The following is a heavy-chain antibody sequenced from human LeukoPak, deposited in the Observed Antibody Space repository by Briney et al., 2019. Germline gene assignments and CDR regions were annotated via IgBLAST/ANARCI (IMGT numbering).Heavy chain of an antibody. D-gene: IGHD5-24*01. J-gene: IGHJ3*02. CDR2: IYYSGST. V-gene: IGHV4-30-4*01. CDR1: GGSISSDDYY. CDR3: ARDRVLENAFDI. Sequence: SETLSLTCTVSGGSISSDDYYWSWIRQPPGKGLEWIGYIYYSGSTYYNPSLKSRVTISVDTSKNQFSLKLSSVTAADTAVYYCARDRVLENAFDIWGQGTMVTVSS.